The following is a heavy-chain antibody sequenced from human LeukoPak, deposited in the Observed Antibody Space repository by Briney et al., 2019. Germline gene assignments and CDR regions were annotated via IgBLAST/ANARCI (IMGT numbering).Heavy chain of an antibody. J-gene: IGHJ4*01. Sequence: GGSLRLSCAVSGFPFCNYGVLWVGQAPGKGVEWGAIIWFDGSDNYYAASVTGRFAISRDNSKITPYLQMNSLRAEDTAVYYCARVGGYCSTTTCQPIDYWGQGNLVTVSS. D-gene: IGHD2-2*01. CDR3: ARVGGYCSTTTCQPIDY. V-gene: IGHV3-33*01. CDR2: IWFDGSDN. CDR1: GFPFCNYG.